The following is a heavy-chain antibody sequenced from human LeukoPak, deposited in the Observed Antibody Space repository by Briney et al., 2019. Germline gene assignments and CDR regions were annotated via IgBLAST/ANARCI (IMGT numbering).Heavy chain of an antibody. CDR2: LSGSGGSA. Sequence: GGSLRLSCAASGXTFSSYAMSWVRQAPGKGQEWVSGLSGSGGSANYADSVKGRFTISRDNTKNSLYLQMNSLRAEDTAVYYCAREGGGKEYSYFHGLDVWGQGTTVTVSS. CDR1: GXTFSSYA. V-gene: IGHV3-23*01. D-gene: IGHD4-23*01. J-gene: IGHJ6*02. CDR3: AREGGGKEYSYFHGLDV.